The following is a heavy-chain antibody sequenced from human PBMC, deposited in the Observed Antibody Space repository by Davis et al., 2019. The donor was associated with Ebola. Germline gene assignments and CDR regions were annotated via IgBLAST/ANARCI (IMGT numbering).Heavy chain of an antibody. V-gene: IGHV3-7*01. Sequence: GGSLRLSCAASGFTFSSYWMSWVRQAPGKGLEWVANIKQDGSEKYYVDSVKGRFTISRDNAKNTLYLQMNSLRAEDTAVYYCARDFDATVTTLFYYYGMDVWGQGTTVTVSS. CDR2: IKQDGSEK. CDR1: GFTFSSYW. CDR3: ARDFDATVTTLFYYYGMDV. D-gene: IGHD4-11*01. J-gene: IGHJ6*02.